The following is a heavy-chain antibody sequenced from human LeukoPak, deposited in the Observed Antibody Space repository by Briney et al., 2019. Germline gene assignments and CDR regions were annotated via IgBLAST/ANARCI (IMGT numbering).Heavy chain of an antibody. CDR2: ISSSSSYI. J-gene: IGHJ6*02. D-gene: IGHD2-2*01. V-gene: IGHV3-21*01. CDR3: ARGRGYCSSTSCYPDYVYYGMDV. CDR1: GFTFSSYS. Sequence: GGSLRLSCAASGFTFSSYSMNWVRQAPGKGLERVSSISSSSSYIYYADSVKGRFTISRDNAKNSLYLQMNSLRAEDTAVYYCARGRGYCSSTSCYPDYVYYGMDVWGQGTTVTVSS.